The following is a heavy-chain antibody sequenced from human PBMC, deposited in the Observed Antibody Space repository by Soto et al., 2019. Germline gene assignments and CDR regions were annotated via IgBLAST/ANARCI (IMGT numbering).Heavy chain of an antibody. CDR3: ARALEVDTVMIKLKTYSYYGVDV. J-gene: IGHJ6*02. V-gene: IGHV3-33*01. CDR1: GFTFRTYG. D-gene: IGHD5-18*01. Sequence: WGSLRLSCAASGFTFRTYGMHWVRQAPGKGLEWVAGIWYDGTKKYYADSVKGRFTISRDNSKNTLDLQMNSLRADDTGVYYCARALEVDTVMIKLKTYSYYGVDVCGQWTKVTVS. CDR2: IWYDGTKK.